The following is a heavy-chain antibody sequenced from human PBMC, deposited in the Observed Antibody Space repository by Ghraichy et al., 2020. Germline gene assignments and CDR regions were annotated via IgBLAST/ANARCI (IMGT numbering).Heavy chain of an antibody. V-gene: IGHV1-69*10. CDR1: GGTFSSYA. CDR2: IIPIFGIA. D-gene: IGHD2-2*01. CDR3: ARGVVPAASYYYYYGMDV. J-gene: IGHJ6*02. Sequence: SVKVSCKASGGTFSSYAISWVRQAPGQGLEWMGGIIPIFGIANYAQKFQGRVTITADKSTSTAYMELSSLRSEDTAVYYCARGVVPAASYYYYYGMDVWGQGTTVTVSS.